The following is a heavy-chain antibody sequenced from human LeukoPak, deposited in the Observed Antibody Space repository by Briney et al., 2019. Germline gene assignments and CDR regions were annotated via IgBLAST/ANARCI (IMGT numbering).Heavy chain of an antibody. Sequence: SETLSLTCTVSGASLSSSTHYWGWSRQSPGNGLEWIGSAYNSGIAYYNPSLRSRVTISVDASKNQFSLQLSSVTAADTAVYYCARLPPPAGVSDSWGQGTLVTVSS. CDR2: AYNSGIA. V-gene: IGHV4-39*01. CDR3: ARLPPPAGVSDS. CDR1: GASLSSSTHY. J-gene: IGHJ4*02. D-gene: IGHD6-13*01.